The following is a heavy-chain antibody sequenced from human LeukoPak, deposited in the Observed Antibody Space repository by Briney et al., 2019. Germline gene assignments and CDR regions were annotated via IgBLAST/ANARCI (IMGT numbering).Heavy chain of an antibody. CDR3: ARRNVLMITFGGVIFQHFDY. CDR1: GYSISSGYY. J-gene: IGHJ4*02. D-gene: IGHD3-16*02. Sequence: SETLSLTCAVSGYSISSGYYWGWIRQPPGKGLVWIGSIYHSGSTYYNPSLKSRVTISVDTSKNQFSLKLSSVTAADTAVYYCARRNVLMITFGGVIFQHFDYWGQGTLVTVSS. CDR2: IYHSGST. V-gene: IGHV4-38-2*01.